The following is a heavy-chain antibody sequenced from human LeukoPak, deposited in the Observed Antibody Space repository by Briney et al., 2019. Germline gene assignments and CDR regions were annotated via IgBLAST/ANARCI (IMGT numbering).Heavy chain of an antibody. V-gene: IGHV3-21*01. CDR2: ISSSSSYI. CDR1: GFTFSSYS. J-gene: IGHJ4*02. Sequence: GGSLRLSCAASGFTFSSYSMNWVRQAPGKGLEWVSSISSSSSYIYYADSVKGRFTISRDNAKNSLYLQMNSLRAEDTAVYYCARVSSSWKGFDYWGQGTLVTVSS. CDR3: ARVSSSWKGFDY. D-gene: IGHD6-13*01.